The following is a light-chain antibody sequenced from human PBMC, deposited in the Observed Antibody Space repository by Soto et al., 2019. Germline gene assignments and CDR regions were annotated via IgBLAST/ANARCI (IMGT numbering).Light chain of an antibody. V-gene: IGLV2-8*01. CDR3: SSYAGSNSDV. CDR2: EVN. CDR1: SSDVGGYNF. Sequence: QSALTQPPSASGSPGQSVTISCTGTSSDVGGYNFVSWYQQHPGKAPKVMIYEVNRRPSGVPDRFSGAKSGNTASLTVSGLQAEDEADYYCSSYAGSNSDVFGTGTKLTVL. J-gene: IGLJ1*01.